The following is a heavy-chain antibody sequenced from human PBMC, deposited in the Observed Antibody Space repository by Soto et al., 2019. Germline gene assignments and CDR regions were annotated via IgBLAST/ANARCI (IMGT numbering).Heavy chain of an antibody. CDR1: GGSISSSSYY. V-gene: IGHV4-39*01. CDR2: IYYSGST. J-gene: IGHJ5*02. D-gene: IGHD3-3*01. CDR3: ARGIPKLKPSVGVVITDWFDP. Sequence: SETLSLTCTVSGGSISSSSYYWGWIRQPPGKGLEWIGSIYYSGSTYYNPSLKSRVTISVDTSKNQFSLKLSSVTAADTAVYYCARGIPKLKPSVGVVITDWFDPWGQGTRVTVSS.